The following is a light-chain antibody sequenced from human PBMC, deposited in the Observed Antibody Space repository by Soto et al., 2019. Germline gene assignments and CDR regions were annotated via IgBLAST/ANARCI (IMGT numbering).Light chain of an antibody. CDR2: DVT. Sequence: QSALAQPRSVSGSPGQSVTISCTGTSSDVGGYNYVSWYQHHPGKAPKLMIYDVTKRPSGVRDRFSASKSGNTASLTISGLQAEDEADYYCCSYAGSYTYVFXTGTKVTVL. CDR3: CSYAGSYTYV. J-gene: IGLJ1*01. CDR1: SSDVGGYNY. V-gene: IGLV2-11*01.